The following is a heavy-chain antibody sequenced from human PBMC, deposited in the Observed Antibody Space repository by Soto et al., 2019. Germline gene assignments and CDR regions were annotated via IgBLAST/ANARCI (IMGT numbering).Heavy chain of an antibody. J-gene: IGHJ6*02. Sequence: HLQESGPGLVAHSQTLSLRCIVSGASIGTGAFYWTRIRQFPGKGLEWIGYVSVSGNAYYNPSLKSRVAMSIEMSEQQLSLRLLSLTAADGAVYFYAKALGGVSSSGMDVWVQGATVTVSS. CDR1: GASIGTGAFY. D-gene: IGHD3-3*01. V-gene: IGHV4-31*03. CDR3: AKALGGVSSSGMDV. CDR2: VSVSGNA.